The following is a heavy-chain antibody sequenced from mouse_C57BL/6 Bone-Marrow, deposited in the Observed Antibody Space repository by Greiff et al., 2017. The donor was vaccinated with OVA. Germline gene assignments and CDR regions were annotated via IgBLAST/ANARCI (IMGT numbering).Heavy chain of an antibody. CDR2: INPNNGGT. CDR1: GYTFTDYN. CDR3: ARDGGRRAWFAY. Sequence: EVQLQQSGPELVKPGASVKMSCKASGYTFTDYNMDWVKQSHGKSLEWIGDINPNNGGTIYNQKFKGKATLTVDKSSSTAYMELRSLTSEDTAVYYCARDGGRRAWFAYWGQGTLVTVSA. D-gene: IGHD3-3*01. J-gene: IGHJ3*01. V-gene: IGHV1-18*01.